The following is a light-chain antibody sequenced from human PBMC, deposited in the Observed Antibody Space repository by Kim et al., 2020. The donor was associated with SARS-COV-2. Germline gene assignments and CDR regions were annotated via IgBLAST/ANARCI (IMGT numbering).Light chain of an antibody. J-gene: IGKJ1*01. CDR1: QSISSW. CDR2: NAS. CDR3: QQYDSYPWT. V-gene: IGKV1-5*01. Sequence: GDRVTITCPASQSISSWLAWYQQKPGKAPKLLIYNASSLESGVPARFSGSGSGTEFTLTISSLQPDDFATYYCQQYDSYPWTFGQGTKVDIK.